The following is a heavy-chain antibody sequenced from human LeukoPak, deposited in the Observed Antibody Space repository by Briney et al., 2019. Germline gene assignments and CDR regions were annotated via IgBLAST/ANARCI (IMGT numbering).Heavy chain of an antibody. CDR2: IYYSGNI. D-gene: IGHD1-26*01. CDR1: GGSISNYY. J-gene: IGHJ4*02. CDR3: ASTVSGSYYLVLSY. Sequence: SETLSLTCTVSGGSISNYYWSWIRQPPGKGLEWIGYIYYSGNINYNSSLKSRVTISIDTSKNQFSLKLSSVTAADTAVYYCASTVSGSYYLVLSYWGQGILVTVSS. V-gene: IGHV4-59*01.